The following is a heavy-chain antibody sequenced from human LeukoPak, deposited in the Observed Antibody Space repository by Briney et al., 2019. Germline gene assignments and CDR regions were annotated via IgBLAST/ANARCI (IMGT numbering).Heavy chain of an antibody. V-gene: IGHV3-48*02. CDR1: GFTFSSYT. CDR3: ARGIDRSGWYFDY. CDR2: ISISSSTT. J-gene: IGHJ4*02. D-gene: IGHD6-25*01. Sequence: GGSLRLSCAASGFTFSSYTMNWVRQAPGKGLEWISYISISSSTTYDADSVQGRYAISRDNAKNSVYLQMNSLRDEITAVSYCARGIDRSGWYFDYGGEGTLVTVP.